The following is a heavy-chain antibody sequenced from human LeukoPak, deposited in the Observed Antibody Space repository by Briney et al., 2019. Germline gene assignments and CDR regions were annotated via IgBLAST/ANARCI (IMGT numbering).Heavy chain of an antibody. CDR2: ISGSGGST. J-gene: IGHJ6*04. D-gene: IGHD3-10*02. CDR1: GFTFSSYA. V-gene: IGHV3-23*01. Sequence: GGSLRLSCAASGFTFSSYAMSWVRQAPGKGLEWVSGISGSGGSTYYADSVKGRFTISRDNFKNTLYLQMNSLRAEDTAVYYCAELGITMIGGVWGKGTTVTISS. CDR3: AELGITMIGGV.